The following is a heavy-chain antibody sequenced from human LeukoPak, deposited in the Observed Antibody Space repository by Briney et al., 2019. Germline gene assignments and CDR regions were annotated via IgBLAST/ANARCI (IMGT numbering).Heavy chain of an antibody. CDR2: FDPEDGET. J-gene: IGHJ5*02. V-gene: IGHV1-24*01. CDR3: ARTRWRGYDWRGWFDP. D-gene: IGHD3-3*01. CDR1: GYTLTELP. Sequence: GASVKVSCKVSGYTLTELPMHWVRQAPGKGLEWMGGFDPEDGETIYAQKFQGRVAMTTDTSTTTAYMELRSLISDDTAVYYCARTRWRGYDWRGWFDPWGQGTLVTVSS.